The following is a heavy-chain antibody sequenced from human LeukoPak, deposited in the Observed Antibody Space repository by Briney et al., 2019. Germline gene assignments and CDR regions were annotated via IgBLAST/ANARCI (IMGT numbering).Heavy chain of an antibody. CDR3: ARDVDTATDQINDY. Sequence: EASVKVSCKASGYTFTSHGISWVRQAPGQGLEWTGWVSTYNGNTNYVPKYQGRVTITTDTSTSTAYMELRSLRSDDTAVYYCARDVDTATDQINDYWGQGTLVTVSS. CDR2: VSTYNGNT. CDR1: GYTFTSHG. D-gene: IGHD5-18*01. J-gene: IGHJ4*02. V-gene: IGHV1-18*04.